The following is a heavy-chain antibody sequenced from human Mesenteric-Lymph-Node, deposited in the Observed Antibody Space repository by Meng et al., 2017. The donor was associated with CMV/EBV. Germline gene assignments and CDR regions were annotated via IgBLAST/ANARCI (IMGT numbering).Heavy chain of an antibody. Sequence: GGSLRLSCAASGFTFNDYGMHWVRQVPGKGLEWVSGISWNGGSMEYADSVKGRFTISRDNAKKTLYLQMNSLRAEDTALYYCVKDMGDIVATIKEGYYGMDVWGQGTTVTVSS. CDR3: VKDMGDIVATIKEGYYGMDV. CDR2: ISWNGGSM. J-gene: IGHJ6*02. D-gene: IGHD5-12*01. CDR1: GFTFNDYG. V-gene: IGHV3-9*01.